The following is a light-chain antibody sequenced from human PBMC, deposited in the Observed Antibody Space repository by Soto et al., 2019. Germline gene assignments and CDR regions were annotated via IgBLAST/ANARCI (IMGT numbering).Light chain of an antibody. CDR3: QQYGSSLFT. CDR2: DAS. CDR1: QTVRNKY. J-gene: IGKJ5*01. Sequence: EFVLTQSPGTLSLSPGARATLSCRASQTVRNKYLAWYQQKPGQAPRLLIYDASSRATGIPDRFSGSGSGTDGTITISRLETEDCAVYYCQQYGSSLFTFGQGTRLEIK. V-gene: IGKV3-20*01.